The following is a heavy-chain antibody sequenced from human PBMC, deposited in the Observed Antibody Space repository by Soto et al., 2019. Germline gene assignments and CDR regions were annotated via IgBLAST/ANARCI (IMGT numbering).Heavy chain of an antibody. CDR2: IYWYSTRV. CDR3: VKDLQPGGANY. V-gene: IGHV3-9*02. D-gene: IGHD1-1*01. J-gene: IGHJ4*02. CDR1: GFTSDAYA. Sequence: DVQLVESGGGLVQPGGSLRLSCVASGFTSDAYAMHWVRQVPGTGLEWVSGIYWYSTRVDYADSVKGRFTTSRDNAKNSLYLQMHYLRTEDTAFYYCVKDLQPGGANYWGQGTLVTVSS.